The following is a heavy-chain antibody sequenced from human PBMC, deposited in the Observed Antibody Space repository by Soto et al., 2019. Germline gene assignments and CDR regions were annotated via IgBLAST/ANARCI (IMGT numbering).Heavy chain of an antibody. V-gene: IGHV4-4*02. CDR1: GDSVSSPYY. CDR3: ARSAGWYAVHS. Sequence: QVQLQESGPGLVKPSGTLSLTCAVSGDSVSSPYYWCWVRQPPGKGLEWIGEVFHTGTTSYNPSLRSRVTISMDKSNNQFSLDLSSVTAADTAVYYCARSAGWYAVHSWGPGTLVSVSS. D-gene: IGHD6-19*01. CDR2: VFHTGTT. J-gene: IGHJ4*02.